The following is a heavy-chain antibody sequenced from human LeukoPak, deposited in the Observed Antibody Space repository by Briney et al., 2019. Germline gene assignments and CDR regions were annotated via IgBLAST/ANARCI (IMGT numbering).Heavy chain of an antibody. CDR3: ARHYYDSNCFDP. Sequence: SETLSLTCTVSGGSISSSSYYWGWIRQPPGKGLEWIGSIYYSGSTYYNPSLKSRVTISVDTSKNQFSLKLSSVTAADTAVYYCARHYYDSNCFDPWGQGTLVTVSS. CDR1: GGSISSSSYY. CDR2: IYYSGST. D-gene: IGHD3-3*01. V-gene: IGHV4-39*01. J-gene: IGHJ5*02.